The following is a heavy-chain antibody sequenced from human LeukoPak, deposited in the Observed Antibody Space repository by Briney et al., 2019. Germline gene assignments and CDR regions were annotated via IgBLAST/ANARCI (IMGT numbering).Heavy chain of an antibody. V-gene: IGHV4-30-4*08. J-gene: IGHJ3*02. CDR1: GGSVSSGISY. Sequence: SETLSLTCSVSGGSVSSGISYWSWIPQPPGKGLEWIGYIYYSGSTYYSPSLKSRLTISVDTSKNQFSLNLSSVTAADTAVYYCARRWGHSDAFDIWGQGTMVTVSS. CDR2: IYYSGST. D-gene: IGHD7-27*01. CDR3: ARRWGHSDAFDI.